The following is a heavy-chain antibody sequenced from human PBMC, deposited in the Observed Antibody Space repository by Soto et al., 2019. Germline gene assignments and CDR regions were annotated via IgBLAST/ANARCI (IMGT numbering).Heavy chain of an antibody. J-gene: IGHJ6*03. CDR3: ARESGGATATLDYDYFYMDV. V-gene: IGHV1-2*04. CDR1: GDSFNDYY. Sequence: QVQLVQSGAEVRKPGASVTVSCRSSGDSFNDYYIHGVRQAPGQGFEWVGWINPNGGVTKYAQKCHGWVSMNRDTSSRTVDMQLSRLRSDDTAVYYCARESGGATATLDYDYFYMDVWGTGTTVTVSS. CDR2: INPNGGVT. D-gene: IGHD5-12*01.